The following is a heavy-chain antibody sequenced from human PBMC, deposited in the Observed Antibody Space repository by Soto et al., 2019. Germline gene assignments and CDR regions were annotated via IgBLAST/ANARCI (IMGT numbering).Heavy chain of an antibody. Sequence: EVQLVESGGGLVKPGGSLRLSCAASGFTFSNVWMNWVRQAPGKGLEWVGRIKRKTDGGTTDYAAPVKGRFTISRDDSNNTLYLQMNSLKTEDTAVYYCTPLALKYSSGWYEFSDWGQGTVVTVSS. D-gene: IGHD6-19*01. CDR2: IKRKTDGGTT. CDR1: GFTFSNVW. V-gene: IGHV3-15*07. CDR3: TPLALKYSSGWYEFSD. J-gene: IGHJ4*02.